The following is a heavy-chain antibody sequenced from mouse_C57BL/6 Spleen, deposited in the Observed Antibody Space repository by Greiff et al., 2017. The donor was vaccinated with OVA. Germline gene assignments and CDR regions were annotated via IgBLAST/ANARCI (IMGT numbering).Heavy chain of an antibody. J-gene: IGHJ4*01. V-gene: IGHV3-6*01. CDR1: GYSITSGYY. CDR2: ISYDGSN. Sequence: EVKVEESGPGLVKPSQSLSLTCSVTGYSITSGYYWNWIRQFPGNKLEWMGYISYDGSNNYNPSLKNRISITRDTSKNQFFLKLNSVTTEDTATYYCARWYYGSIPLAMDYWGQGTSVTVSS. CDR3: ARWYYGSIPLAMDY. D-gene: IGHD1-1*01.